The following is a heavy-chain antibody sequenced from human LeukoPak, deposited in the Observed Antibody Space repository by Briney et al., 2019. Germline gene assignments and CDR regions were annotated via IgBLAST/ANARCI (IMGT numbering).Heavy chain of an antibody. D-gene: IGHD3-10*01. CDR1: GGTFSSYA. CDR3: ATSITMVRTFVNYYYGMDV. Sequence: SVKVSGKASGGTFSSYAISWVRQAPGQGLEWMGGIIPIFGTANYAQKFQGRVTITADESTSTAYMELSSLGSEDAAVYYCATSITMVRTFVNYYYGMDVWGKGTTVTVSS. V-gene: IGHV1-69*01. J-gene: IGHJ6*04. CDR2: IIPIFGTA.